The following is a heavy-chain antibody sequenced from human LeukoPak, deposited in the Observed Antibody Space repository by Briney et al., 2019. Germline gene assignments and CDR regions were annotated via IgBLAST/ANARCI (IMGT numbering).Heavy chain of an antibody. Sequence: SETLSLTCTVSGGSISSYYWSWIRQPPRKGLEWIGYVHYSGSTNYNSSLKSRVTISVDTSKNQFSLKLSSVTAADTAVYFCAASVVVTAKAWFDPWGQGTLVTVSS. CDR1: GGSISSYY. CDR2: VHYSGST. CDR3: AASVVVTAKAWFDP. V-gene: IGHV4-59*01. J-gene: IGHJ5*02. D-gene: IGHD2-15*01.